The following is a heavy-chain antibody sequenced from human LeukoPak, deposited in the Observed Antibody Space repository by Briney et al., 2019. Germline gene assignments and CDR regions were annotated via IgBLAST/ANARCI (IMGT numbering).Heavy chain of an antibody. V-gene: IGHV1-8*01. CDR3: ARVAEYYYDSSGYFVEWSLLDPKNYYYYMDV. D-gene: IGHD3-22*01. J-gene: IGHJ6*03. CDR2: MNPNSGNT. CDR1: GYTFTSYD. Sequence: GASVKVSCKASGYTFTSYDINWVRQATGQGLEWMGWMNPNSGNTGYAQKFQGRVTMTRNTSISTAYMELSSLRSEDTAVYYCARVAEYYYDSSGYFVEWSLLDPKNYYYYMDVWGKGTTVTVSS.